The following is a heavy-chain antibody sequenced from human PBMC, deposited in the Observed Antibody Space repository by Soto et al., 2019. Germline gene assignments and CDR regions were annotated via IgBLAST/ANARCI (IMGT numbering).Heavy chain of an antibody. J-gene: IGHJ4*02. CDR2: INPNSGGT. Sequence: GASVKVSCKASGYTFTGYYMHWVRQAPGQGLEWMGWINPNSGGTNYAQKFQGWVTMTRDTSISTAYMELSRLRSDDTAVYYCARRKAAAGTTGFDYWGQGTLVTVSS. D-gene: IGHD6-13*01. CDR3: ARRKAAAGTTGFDY. CDR1: GYTFTGYY. V-gene: IGHV1-2*04.